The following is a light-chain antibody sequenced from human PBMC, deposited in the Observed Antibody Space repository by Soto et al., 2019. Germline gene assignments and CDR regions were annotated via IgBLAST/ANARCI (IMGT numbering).Light chain of an antibody. Sequence: AIQMTQSPSSLSASVGDRVTITCRASQGIRNDLDWFQQKPGKAPKLLIYAASNLQSGVPARFSGSGSGTDFTLTISSLQPEDFATYYCLQDYNYPPTFGQGTKVDNK. J-gene: IGKJ1*01. CDR1: QGIRND. V-gene: IGKV1-6*01. CDR2: AAS. CDR3: LQDYNYPPT.